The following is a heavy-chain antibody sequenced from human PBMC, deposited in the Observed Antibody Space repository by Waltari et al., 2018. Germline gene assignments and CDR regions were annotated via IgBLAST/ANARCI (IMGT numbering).Heavy chain of an antibody. J-gene: IGHJ3*02. CDR1: GYTFTSYD. CDR3: ARGRVRLLRCAFDI. Sequence: QVQLVQSGAEVKKPGASVKVSCKASGYTFTSYDINWVRQATGQGLEWRGGRSPNSGNTGYAQKFQGRVTITRNTSISTAYMELSSLRSEDTAVYYCARGRVRLLRCAFDIWGQGTMVTVSS. V-gene: IGHV1-8*03. D-gene: IGHD3-10*01. CDR2: RSPNSGNT.